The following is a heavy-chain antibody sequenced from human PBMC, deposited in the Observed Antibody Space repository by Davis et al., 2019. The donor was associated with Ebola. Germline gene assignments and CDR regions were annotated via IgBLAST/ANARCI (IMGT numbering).Heavy chain of an antibody. CDR3: ARVFAQQDWYFDL. V-gene: IGHV3-53*01. Sequence: PGGSLRLSCAASGFTVSSSYMTWVRQAPGKGLDWVSLLYSGGSAYYTDSVQGRFTISRDNSKNILYLQMDSLRAEDTAVYYCARVFAQQDWYFDLWGRGTLVTVSS. J-gene: IGHJ2*01. CDR2: LYSGGSA. CDR1: GFTVSSSY. D-gene: IGHD6-13*01.